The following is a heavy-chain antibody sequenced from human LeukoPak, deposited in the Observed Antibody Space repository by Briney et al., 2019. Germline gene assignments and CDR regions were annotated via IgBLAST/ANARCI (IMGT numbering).Heavy chain of an antibody. V-gene: IGHV3-74*01. D-gene: IGHD6-13*01. CDR2: INSDGSST. CDR3: VRQQLVRYYYYGMDV. J-gene: IGHJ6*04. Sequence: SLRLSCAASGFTFSSYWMHWVRHAPGKGLGWVSRINSDGSSTSYADSVKGRFAISRDNAKNTLYLQMNSLRAEDTAVYYCVRQQLVRYYYYGMDVWGKGTTVTVSS. CDR1: GFTFSSYW.